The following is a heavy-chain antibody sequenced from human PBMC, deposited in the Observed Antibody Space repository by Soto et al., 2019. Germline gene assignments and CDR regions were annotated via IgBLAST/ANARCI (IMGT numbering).Heavy chain of an antibody. CDR1: GFTFSFYG. V-gene: IGHV3-30*18. J-gene: IGHJ3*02. D-gene: IGHD5-18*01. Sequence: PGGSLRLSCAASGFTFSFYGMHWVRQAPGKGLEWVTVISYDGSDKYYADSVKGRFTISRDNSKNTLYLQINSLRAEDTAVYYCAKERRYSFDAFDIWGQGTMVTVS. CDR2: ISYDGSDK. CDR3: AKERRYSFDAFDI.